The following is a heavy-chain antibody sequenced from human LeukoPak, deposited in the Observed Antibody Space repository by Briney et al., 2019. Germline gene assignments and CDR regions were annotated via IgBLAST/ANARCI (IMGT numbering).Heavy chain of an antibody. D-gene: IGHD2-15*01. CDR1: GDSISSYY. CDR3: AKGYCSGGSCTYGMDV. J-gene: IGHJ6*02. CDR2: IYTSGST. V-gene: IGHV4-4*09. Sequence: SETLSLTCTVSGDSISSYYWSWIRQPPGKGLEWIGYIYTSGSTNYNPSLKSRVTISVDTSKNQFSLKLSSVTAADTALYYCAKGYCSGGSCTYGMDVWGQGTTVTVSS.